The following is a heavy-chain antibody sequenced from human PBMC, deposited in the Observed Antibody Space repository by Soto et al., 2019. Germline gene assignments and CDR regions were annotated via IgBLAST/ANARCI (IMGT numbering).Heavy chain of an antibody. V-gene: IGHV1-18*01. CDR2: ISAYNGNT. CDR1: GGTFSSYA. D-gene: IGHD6-6*01. J-gene: IGHJ5*02. Sequence: APVKCSCKASGGTFSSYAIICVRQAPGQRLEWMGWISAYNGNTNYAQKLQGRVTMTTDTCTSTAYMELRSLRSDDTAVYFCARDLTRQLAYWLDPWGQGSLVTVS. CDR3: ARDLTRQLAYWLDP.